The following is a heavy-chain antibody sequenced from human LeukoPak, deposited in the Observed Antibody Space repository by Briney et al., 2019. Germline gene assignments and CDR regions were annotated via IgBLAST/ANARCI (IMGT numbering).Heavy chain of an antibody. J-gene: IGHJ5*02. CDR3: AREVVVPAAMGGDWFDP. CDR1: GGSISSGDYY. CDR2: IYCSGGT. D-gene: IGHD2-2*01. Sequence: PSQTLSLTCTVSGGSISSGDYYWSWIRQPPGKGLEWIGYIYCSGGTYYNPSLKSRVTISVDTSKNQFSLKLSSVTAADTAVYYCAREVVVPAAMGGDWFDPWGQGTLVTVSS. V-gene: IGHV4-30-4*08.